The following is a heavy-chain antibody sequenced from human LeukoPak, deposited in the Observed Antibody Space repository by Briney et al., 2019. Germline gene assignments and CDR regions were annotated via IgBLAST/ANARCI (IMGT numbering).Heavy chain of an antibody. CDR3: AKDARRDGYSYDY. D-gene: IGHD5-24*01. V-gene: IGHV3-23*01. CDR1: GFTFSSYA. Sequence: GGSLRLSCAVSGFTFSSYAMNWVRQAPGKGLEWVSGISGSGGSTNYADSVEGRFTVSRDNSNNTVYLQMNSLRADDTAVYYCAKDARRDGYSYDYWGQGTLVTVSS. CDR2: ISGSGGST. J-gene: IGHJ4*02.